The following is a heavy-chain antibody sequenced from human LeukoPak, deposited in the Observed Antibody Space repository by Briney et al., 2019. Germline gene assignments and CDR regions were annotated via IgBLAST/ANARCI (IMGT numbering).Heavy chain of an antibody. J-gene: IGHJ6*03. CDR3: ARQVKGYSYGYGIYYYYMDV. D-gene: IGHD5-18*01. Sequence: SETLSLTCTVSGGSISSSSYYWGWIRQPPGEGLEWIGSIYYSGSTYYNPSLKSRVTISVDTSKNQFSLKLSSVTAADTAVYYCARQVKGYSYGYGIYYYYMDVWGKGTTVTISS. CDR2: IYYSGST. CDR1: GGSISSSSYY. V-gene: IGHV4-39*01.